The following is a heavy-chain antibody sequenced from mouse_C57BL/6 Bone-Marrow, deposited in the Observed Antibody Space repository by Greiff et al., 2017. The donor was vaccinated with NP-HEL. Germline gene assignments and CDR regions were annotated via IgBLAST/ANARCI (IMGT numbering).Heavy chain of an antibody. CDR1: GFTFSDYG. D-gene: IGHD2-3*01. J-gene: IGHJ4*01. Sequence: EVKVVESGGGLVKPGGSLKLSCAASGFTFSDYGMHWVRQAPEKGLEWVAYISSGSSTIYYADTVKGRFTISRDNAKNTLFLQMTSLRSEDTAMYYCARSGWLLLYYAMDYWGQGTSVTVSS. CDR2: ISSGSSTI. V-gene: IGHV5-17*01. CDR3: ARSGWLLLYYAMDY.